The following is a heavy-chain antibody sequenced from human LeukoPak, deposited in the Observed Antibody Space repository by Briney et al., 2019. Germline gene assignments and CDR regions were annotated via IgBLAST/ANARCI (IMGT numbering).Heavy chain of an antibody. D-gene: IGHD3-10*01. CDR3: ARGGSGSGSYRGYYYYYYGMDV. CDR2: INHSGST. J-gene: IGHJ6*04. Sequence: SETLSLTCAVYGGSFSGYYWSWIRQPPGKGLEWIAEINHSGSTNYNPSLKSRVTISVDTSKNQFSLKLSSVTAADTAVYYCARGGSGSGSYRGYYYYYYGMDVWGKGTTVTVSS. CDR1: GGSFSGYY. V-gene: IGHV4-34*01.